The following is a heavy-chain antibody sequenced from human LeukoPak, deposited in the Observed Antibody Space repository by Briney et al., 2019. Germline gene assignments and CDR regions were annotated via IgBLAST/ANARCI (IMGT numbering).Heavy chain of an antibody. V-gene: IGHV3-30*18. J-gene: IGHJ6*03. CDR3: AKDGEVYCSSTSCFYYMDV. Sequence: GRSLRLSCAASGFTFSSYGMHWVRQAPGKGLEWVAVIWYGGSNKYYADSVKGRFTISRDNSKNTLYLQMNSLRAEDTAVYYCAKDGEVYCSSTSCFYYMDVWGKGTTVTVSS. CDR2: IWYGGSNK. D-gene: IGHD2-2*01. CDR1: GFTFSSYG.